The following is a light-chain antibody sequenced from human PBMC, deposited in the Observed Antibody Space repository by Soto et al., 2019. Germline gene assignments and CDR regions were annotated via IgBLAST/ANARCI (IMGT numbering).Light chain of an antibody. J-gene: IGKJ1*01. Sequence: VLSQSPGTLSLSPGERATLYCRASQSVSSSYLAWYQQKPGQAPRLLIYGASSRATGIPDRFSGSGSGTDFTLTISRLEPEDFAVYYCQQYGSSPWTFGQGTKV. CDR3: QQYGSSPWT. V-gene: IGKV3-20*01. CDR1: QSVSSSY. CDR2: GAS.